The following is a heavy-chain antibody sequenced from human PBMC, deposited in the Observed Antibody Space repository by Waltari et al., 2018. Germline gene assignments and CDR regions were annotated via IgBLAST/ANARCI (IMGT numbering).Heavy chain of an antibody. V-gene: IGHV3-30-3*01. Sequence: QVQLVESGGGVVQPGRSMSLSCAASGFTFSSYALHWVRQAPAQGLEWVAVISYDGSNKYYADSVKGRFTISRDNSKNTLYLQMNSLRAEDTAVYYCARDRDLNWGSGYYYYGMDVWGQGTTVTVSS. CDR3: ARDRDLNWGSGYYYYGMDV. CDR1: GFTFSSYA. D-gene: IGHD7-27*01. CDR2: ISYDGSNK. J-gene: IGHJ6*02.